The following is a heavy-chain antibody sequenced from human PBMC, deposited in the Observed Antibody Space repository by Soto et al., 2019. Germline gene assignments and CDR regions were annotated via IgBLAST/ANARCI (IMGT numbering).Heavy chain of an antibody. CDR3: ARDYYDSSGYTYFDY. CDR2: ISSSGSTI. CDR1: GFTFSSYE. V-gene: IGHV3-48*03. J-gene: IGHJ4*02. Sequence: EVQLVESGGGLVQPGGSLRLSCAASGFTFSSYEMNWVRQAPGKGLEWVSYISSSGSTIYYADSVKGRFTISRDNAKNSLYLQMNSLRAEDTAVYYCARDYYDSSGYTYFDYWGQGTLVTVSS. D-gene: IGHD3-22*01.